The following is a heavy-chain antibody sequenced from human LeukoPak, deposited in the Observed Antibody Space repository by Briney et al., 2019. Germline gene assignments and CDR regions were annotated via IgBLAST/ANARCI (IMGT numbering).Heavy chain of an antibody. Sequence: ASVKVSCKASGYSFIGYYMHWVRQAPGQGLEWMGWIIPVSDTANYPQKFQGRVTITADEATSTAYMELSRLRFEDTAVYYCARQGYTNNLGGYFGDKDDGFDLWGQGTMVTVSS. D-gene: IGHD3-9*01. CDR2: IIPVSDTA. CDR3: ARQGYTNNLGGYFGDKDDGFDL. J-gene: IGHJ3*01. CDR1: GYSFIGYY. V-gene: IGHV1-69*13.